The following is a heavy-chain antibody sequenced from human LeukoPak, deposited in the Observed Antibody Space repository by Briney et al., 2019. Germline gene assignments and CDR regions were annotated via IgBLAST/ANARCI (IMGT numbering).Heavy chain of an antibody. D-gene: IGHD2-2*01. CDR3: ARGVVPAATADYYYYYGMDV. V-gene: IGHV4-61*01. CDR1: GGFVSSGSYY. J-gene: IGHJ6*02. CDR2: IYYSGST. Sequence: KPSETLSLTCTVSGGFVSSGSYYWSWIRQPPGKGLEWIGYIYYSGSTNYNPSLKSRVTISVDTSKNQFSLKLSSVTAADTAVYYCARGVVPAATADYYYYYGMDVWGQGTTVTVSS.